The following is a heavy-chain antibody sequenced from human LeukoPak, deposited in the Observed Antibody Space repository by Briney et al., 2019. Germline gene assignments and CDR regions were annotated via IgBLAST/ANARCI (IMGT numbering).Heavy chain of an antibody. CDR3: TRVITNDNYYYYCMDV. J-gene: IGHJ6*03. V-gene: IGHV1-2*02. CDR1: GYTFTGYY. Sequence: ASVKVSFTASGYTFTGYYIHWVRQAPGQGLEWMGWINPNNGDTNYAQKFQGRVTMTRDTSIRTTYMDLSSLTSDDTAIYYCTRVITNDNYYYYCMDVWGKGTTVTVSS. CDR2: INPNNGDT.